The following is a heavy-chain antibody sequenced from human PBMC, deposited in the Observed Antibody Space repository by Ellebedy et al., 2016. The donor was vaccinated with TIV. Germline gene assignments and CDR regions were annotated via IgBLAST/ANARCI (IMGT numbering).Heavy chain of an antibody. V-gene: IGHV3-66*01. CDR1: GFTVSSNY. CDR2: IYSGGST. D-gene: IGHD3-22*01. CDR3: ACSGYYLSTEGMDV. J-gene: IGHJ6*02. Sequence: GESLKISCAASGFTVSSNYMSWVRQAPGKGLEWVSVIYSGGSTYYADSVKGRFTISRDNSKNTLYLQMNSLRAEDTAVYYCACSGYYLSTEGMDVWGQGTTVTVSS.